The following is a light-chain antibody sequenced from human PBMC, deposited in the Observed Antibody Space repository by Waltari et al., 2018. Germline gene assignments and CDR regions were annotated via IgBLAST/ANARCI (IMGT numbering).Light chain of an antibody. Sequence: QSALTQPASVSGSPGQAINISCTGTNSDVGAYNLVSWYQQYPGRAPRLMCYEARNRPPRVSNRFSASKSGNPASLTISGLQAGNEADYYGCSYGGSYTWVFGGGTKVTVL. J-gene: IGLJ3*02. CDR3: CSYGGSYTWV. CDR2: EAR. CDR1: NSDVGAYNL. V-gene: IGLV2-23*01.